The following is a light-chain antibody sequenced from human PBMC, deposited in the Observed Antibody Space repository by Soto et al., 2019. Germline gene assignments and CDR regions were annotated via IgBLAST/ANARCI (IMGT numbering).Light chain of an antibody. CDR1: ALPKQY. Sequence: SYELTQPRSVSVSPGQTARITSSGDALPKQYAYWYQQKPGQAPVLVIYKDSERPSGIPERFSGSSSGTTVTLTISGVQAEHEADYYCQSADSSGTYVFGTGTKLTVL. V-gene: IGLV3-25*03. J-gene: IGLJ1*01. CDR2: KDS. CDR3: QSADSSGTYV.